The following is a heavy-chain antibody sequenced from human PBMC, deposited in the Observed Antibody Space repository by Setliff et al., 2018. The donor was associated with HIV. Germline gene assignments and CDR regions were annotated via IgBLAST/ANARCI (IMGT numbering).Heavy chain of an antibody. Sequence: GASVKVSCKVSGYTLTELSIHWVRQAPGKGLEWMGGFDPQYDKTFYAQKFQGRVTMSEDTSTDTAYMELSSRRSEDTAVYYCATRAYDSRGYLRSRVSGAAFDIWGQGTMGTVSS. CDR1: GYTLTELS. J-gene: IGHJ3*02. D-gene: IGHD3-22*01. V-gene: IGHV1-24*01. CDR3: ATRAYDSRGYLRSRVSGAAFDI. CDR2: FDPQYDKT.